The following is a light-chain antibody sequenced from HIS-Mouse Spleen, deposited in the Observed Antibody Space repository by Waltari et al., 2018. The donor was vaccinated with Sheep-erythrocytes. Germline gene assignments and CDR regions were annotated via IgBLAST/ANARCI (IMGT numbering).Light chain of an antibody. V-gene: IGKV4-1*01. CDR3: QQYYSTLT. J-gene: IGKJ4*01. CDR2: WAS. CDR1: QSVLYSSNNKNY. Sequence: DIVMTQSPDSLAVSLGERATINCKSSQSVLYSSNNKNYLAWYQQKPGQTPKLLIYWASTRESGVPDRVSGSGSGTDFTLTISCLQAEDVAVYYGQQYYSTLTFGGGTKVEIK.